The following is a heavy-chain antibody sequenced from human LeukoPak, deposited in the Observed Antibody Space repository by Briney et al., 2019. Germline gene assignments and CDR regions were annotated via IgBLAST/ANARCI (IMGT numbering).Heavy chain of an antibody. D-gene: IGHD1-26*01. CDR1: GDSVSSNSAA. J-gene: IGHJ4*02. CDR3: ARATVGANDY. V-gene: IGHV6-1*01. CDR2: TYYRSRWFN. Sequence: SQTLSLTCAISGDSVSSNSAAWNWIRQSPSRGLEWLGRTYYRSRWFNDYAMSVKSRIIINADTSKNQFSLQMNSVTPDDTAVYYCARATVGANDYWGQGVPVTVSS.